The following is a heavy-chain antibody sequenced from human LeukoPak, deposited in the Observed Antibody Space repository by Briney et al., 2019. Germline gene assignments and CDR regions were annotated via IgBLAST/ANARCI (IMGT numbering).Heavy chain of an antibody. CDR3: ARDGSGRYYYYYYMDV. V-gene: IGHV3-21*01. J-gene: IGHJ6*03. D-gene: IGHD6-19*01. CDR1: GFTFSSYS. CDR2: ISSSSSYI. Sequence: GGSLRLSCAASGFTFSSYSMNWVRQAPGKELEWVSSISSSSSYIYYADSVKGRFTISRDNAKNSLYLKMNSLRAEDTAVYYCARDGSGRYYYYYYMDVWGKGTTVTVSS.